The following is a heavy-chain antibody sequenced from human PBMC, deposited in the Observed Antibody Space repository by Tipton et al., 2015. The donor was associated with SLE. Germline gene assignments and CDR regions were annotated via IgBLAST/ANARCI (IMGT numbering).Heavy chain of an antibody. J-gene: IGHJ5*02. CDR1: GHSISSGFY. CDR2: IYYSGST. Sequence: TLSLTCSVSGHSISSGFYWGWIRQSPGKGLEWIGYIYYSGSTNYNPSLKSRVTISVDTSKDQFSLKMSSVTAADTAVYYCARDKNLNWFDPWGQGTLITVSS. V-gene: IGHV4-38-2*02. CDR3: ARDKNLNWFDP.